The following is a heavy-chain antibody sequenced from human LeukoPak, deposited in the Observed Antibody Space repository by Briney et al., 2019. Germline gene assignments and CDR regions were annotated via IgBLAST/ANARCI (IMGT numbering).Heavy chain of an antibody. CDR2: INHSGST. D-gene: IGHD3-10*01. CDR1: GGSFSGYY. CDR3: ARGPRTYYYGSGSHYYYYYYMDV. Sequence: SETLSLTCAVYGGSFSGYYWSWIRQPPGKGLEWIGEINHSGSTNYNPSLKSRVTISVDTSKNQFSLKLSSVTAADTAVYYCARGPRTYYYGSGSHYYYYYYMDVWGKGTTVTISS. V-gene: IGHV4-34*01. J-gene: IGHJ6*03.